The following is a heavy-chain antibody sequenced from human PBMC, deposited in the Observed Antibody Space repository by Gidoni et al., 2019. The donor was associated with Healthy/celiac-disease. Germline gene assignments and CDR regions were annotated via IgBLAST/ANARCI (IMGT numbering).Heavy chain of an antibody. J-gene: IGHJ4*02. Sequence: EVQLVESGGGLVQPGGSLRLSCAASGFPFSRYSMKWVRQAPGKGLEWVSYISSSSSTIYYADSVKGRFTISRDNAKNSLYLQMNSLRDEDTAVYYCARERSVPNKRGANYFDYWGQGTLVTVSS. CDR2: ISSSSSTI. CDR3: ARERSVPNKRGANYFDY. CDR1: GFPFSRYS. D-gene: IGHD1-26*01. V-gene: IGHV3-48*02.